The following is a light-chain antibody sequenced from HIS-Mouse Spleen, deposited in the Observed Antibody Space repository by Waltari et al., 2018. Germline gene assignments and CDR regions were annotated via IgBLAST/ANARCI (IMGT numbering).Light chain of an antibody. CDR2: GKN. J-gene: IGLJ1*01. CDR3: NSRDSSGNHLSV. CDR1: SLRSYY. V-gene: IGLV3-19*01. Sequence: SSELTQDPAVSVALGQTVRITCQGDSLRSYYASWYQQKPGQAPVLVIYGKNNRPSGIPERFSGSSSVNTASLTITGAQAEDEADYYCNSRDSSGNHLSVFGTGTKVTVL.